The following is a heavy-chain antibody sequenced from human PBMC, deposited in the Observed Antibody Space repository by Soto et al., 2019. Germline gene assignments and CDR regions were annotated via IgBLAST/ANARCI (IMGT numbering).Heavy chain of an antibody. J-gene: IGHJ6*02. Sequence: PGGSLRLSCAASGFTFSSYGMHWVRQAPGKGLERVAVIWYDGSNKYYADSVKGRFTISRGNSKNTLYLQMNSLRAEDTAVYYCARDSKIYYYGMDVWGQGTTVTVSS. D-gene: IGHD3-3*02. CDR3: ARDSKIYYYGMDV. CDR2: IWYDGSNK. V-gene: IGHV3-33*01. CDR1: GFTFSSYG.